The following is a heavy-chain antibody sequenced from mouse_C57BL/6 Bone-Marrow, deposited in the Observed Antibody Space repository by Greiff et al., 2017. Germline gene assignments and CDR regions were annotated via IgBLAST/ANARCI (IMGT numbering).Heavy chain of an antibody. CDR1: GFPFTSYG. D-gene: IGHD3-2*02. CDR2: IWGDGST. J-gene: IGHJ3*01. V-gene: IGHV2-3*01. CDR3: AMTAQATSGWFGY. Sequence: VQLQQSGPGLVAPSQCLSLSCTVSGFPFTSYGVSWVRQPPGKGLEWLGLIWGDGSTNYHSALISRQIISKENSKSQVYLKLNSRQTDDTATYYCAMTAQATSGWFGYWGQGTLVTGSA.